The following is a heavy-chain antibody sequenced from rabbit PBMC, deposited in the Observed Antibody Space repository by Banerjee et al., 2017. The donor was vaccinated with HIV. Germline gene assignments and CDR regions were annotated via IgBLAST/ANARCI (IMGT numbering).Heavy chain of an antibody. J-gene: IGHJ4*01. CDR2: IYTTSGST. V-gene: IGHV1S45*01. Sequence: QEQLEESGGGLVKPGGTLTLTCKASGIDFSGYYYMCWVRQAPGKGLEWIGCIYTTSGSTYYASWAKGRFTISKTSSTTVTLQMTSLTAADTATYFCARISGWGGDLWGPGTLVTVS. CDR3: ARISGWGGDL. D-gene: IGHD4-1*01. CDR1: GIDFSGYYY.